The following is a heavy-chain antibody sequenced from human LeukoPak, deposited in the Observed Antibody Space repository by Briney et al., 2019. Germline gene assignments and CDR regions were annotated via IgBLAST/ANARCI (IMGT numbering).Heavy chain of an antibody. D-gene: IGHD2-8*01. Sequence: PGGSLRLSCASSGFTFSSYAMSWVRQAPGKGLEWVSVISGSGGSTYYADSVKGRFTISRDNSKNTLYLQMSSLRAEDTAVYYCAKDGTNGGSYFDYWGQGTLVTVSS. CDR1: GFTFSSYA. CDR3: AKDGTNGGSYFDY. V-gene: IGHV3-23*01. CDR2: ISGSGGST. J-gene: IGHJ4*02.